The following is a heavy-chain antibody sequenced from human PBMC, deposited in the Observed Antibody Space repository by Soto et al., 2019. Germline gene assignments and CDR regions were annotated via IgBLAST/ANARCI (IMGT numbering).Heavy chain of an antibody. CDR2: INPSGGST. J-gene: IGHJ4*02. Sequence: GXSVKVSCTASVYTFTSYYMHWVRQAPGQGLEWMGIINPSGGSTSYAQKFQGRVTMTRDTSTSTVYMELSSLRSEDTAVYYCARGGVVVVAATHFDYWGQGTLATVSS. CDR3: ARGGVVVVAATHFDY. CDR1: VYTFTSYY. D-gene: IGHD2-15*01. V-gene: IGHV1-46*01.